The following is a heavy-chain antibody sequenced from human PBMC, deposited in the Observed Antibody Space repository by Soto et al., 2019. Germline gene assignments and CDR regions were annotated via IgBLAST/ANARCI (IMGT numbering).Heavy chain of an antibody. CDR2: ISAYNGNT. CDR1: GYTFTRFG. V-gene: IGHV1-18*01. CDR3: ARDSRVAVADYFDY. J-gene: IGHJ4*02. D-gene: IGHD6-19*01. Sequence: ASVKVSCKASGYTFTRFGVSWVRQAPGQGLEWMGWISAYNGNTNYAQKLQGRVTMTTDTSTSTAYMELRSLRSDDTAVYYCARDSRVAVADYFDYWGRGTLVTVSS.